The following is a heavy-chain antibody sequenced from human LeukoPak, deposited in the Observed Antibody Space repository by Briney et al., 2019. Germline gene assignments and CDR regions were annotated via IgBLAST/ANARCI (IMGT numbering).Heavy chain of an antibody. J-gene: IGHJ4*02. V-gene: IGHV3-48*03. CDR2: ISSSGNTR. D-gene: IGHD2-2*03. CDR3: ARGGYCSSTSCVAGFDY. CDR1: GMVFSSYE. Sequence: PGGSLRLSCTASGMVFSSYEMFWVRQAPGKGLQWISYISSSGNTRKYADSVKGRFTISRDNAKNSLYLQMNSLRAEDTAVYYCARGGYCSSTSCVAGFDYWGQGTLVTVSS.